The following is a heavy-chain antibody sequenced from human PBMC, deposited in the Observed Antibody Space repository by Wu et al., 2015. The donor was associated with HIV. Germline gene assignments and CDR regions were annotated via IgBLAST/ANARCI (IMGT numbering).Heavy chain of an antibody. D-gene: IGHD3-3*01. CDR2: INPNSGGT. CDR3: AAELRFLEWSHNWFDP. V-gene: IGHV1-2*02. CDR1: GYTFTDYN. Sequence: QVQLVQSGAEMKKPGASVKVSCTASGYTFTDYNVHWVRQVPGQGLQWMGWINPNSGGTNYAQKFQGRVTMTRDTSISTAYMELSRLRSDDTAVYYCAAELRFLEWSHNWFDPWGQGTLVTVSS. J-gene: IGHJ5*02.